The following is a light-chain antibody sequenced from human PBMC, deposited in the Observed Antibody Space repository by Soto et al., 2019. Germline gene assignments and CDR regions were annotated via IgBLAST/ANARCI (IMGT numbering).Light chain of an antibody. V-gene: IGKV3-20*01. Sequence: EIVLTQSPGTLYLSPGERVTLSCRASQSVSNNYLAWYQQKPGQAPRLLIYGAFSRATGIPDRFSGSGSGTYFTLTISRLEPEDFAVYYCQQLGTFGQGTKVEIK. CDR1: QSVSNNY. CDR2: GAF. J-gene: IGKJ1*01. CDR3: QQLGT.